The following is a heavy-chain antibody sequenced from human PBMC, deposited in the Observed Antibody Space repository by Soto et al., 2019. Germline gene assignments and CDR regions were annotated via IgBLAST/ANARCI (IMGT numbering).Heavy chain of an antibody. V-gene: IGHV3-74*01. CDR2: INGDGTST. Sequence: PGGSLRLSCVASGFPFSGHWMHWVRQGPGKGLAWVSRINGDGTSTAYADSVKGRFTISRDNAKETLSLQMNSLRVEDTGVYYCASIGLTGRYNFASWGQGTLVTVYS. D-gene: IGHD7-27*01. CDR3: ASIGLTGRYNFAS. J-gene: IGHJ4*02. CDR1: GFPFSGHW.